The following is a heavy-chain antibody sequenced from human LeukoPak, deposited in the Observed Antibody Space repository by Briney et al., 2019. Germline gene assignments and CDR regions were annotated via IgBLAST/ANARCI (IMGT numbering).Heavy chain of an antibody. D-gene: IGHD5-12*01. Sequence: QPGGSLTLSCAASGFTFSSYAMSWVRQAPGKGLEWVSAISGSGGSTYYADSVKGRFTISRDNSKNTLYLQMNSLRAEDTAVYYCAKCGYSGYYDYRTYYYYMDVWGKGTTVTVSS. CDR3: AKCGYSGYYDYRTYYYYMDV. CDR2: ISGSGGST. V-gene: IGHV3-23*01. J-gene: IGHJ6*03. CDR1: GFTFSSYA.